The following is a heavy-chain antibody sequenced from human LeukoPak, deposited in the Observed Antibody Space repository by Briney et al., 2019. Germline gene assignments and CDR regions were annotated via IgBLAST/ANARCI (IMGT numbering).Heavy chain of an antibody. CDR3: AKAFDYSNPRVYDY. CDR2: IRYDGSNK. V-gene: IGHV3-30*02. CDR1: GFTFSSYG. Sequence: GGSLRLSCAASGFTFSSYGMHWVRQAPGKGLEWVAIIRYDGSNKYYADSVKGRFTISRDNSKNTLYLQMNSLRAEDTAVYYCAKAFDYSNPRVYDYWGQGTLVTVSS. D-gene: IGHD4-11*01. J-gene: IGHJ4*02.